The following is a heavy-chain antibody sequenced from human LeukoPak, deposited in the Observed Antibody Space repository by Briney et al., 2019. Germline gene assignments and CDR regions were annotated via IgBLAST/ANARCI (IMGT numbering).Heavy chain of an antibody. CDR1: GDSISSYY. V-gene: IGHV4-59*01. CDR2: MYYSGST. D-gene: IGHD1-26*01. J-gene: IGHJ5*02. CDR3: ARGIIVGATWGENYNCFDP. Sequence: SETLSLTCTVSGDSISSYYWSWIRQPPGKGLEWIGYMYYSGSTNYNPSLKSRVIISVDTSKNQFSLKLSSVTAADTAVYYCARGIIVGATWGENYNCFDPWGQGTLVTVSS.